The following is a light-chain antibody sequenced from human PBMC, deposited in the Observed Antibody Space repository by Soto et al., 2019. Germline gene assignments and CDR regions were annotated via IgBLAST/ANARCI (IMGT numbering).Light chain of an antibody. J-gene: IGKJ5*01. Sequence: EIVLTQSPATLSLSPGERATLSCRASQSVSSYLAWYQQKPGQAPRLLIYGASNRATGIPARFSGSGSGTDFTLTISSLEPADFAVYYCQQYNTWPLTFGQGTRLEI. CDR1: QSVSSY. CDR3: QQYNTWPLT. CDR2: GAS. V-gene: IGKV3-11*01.